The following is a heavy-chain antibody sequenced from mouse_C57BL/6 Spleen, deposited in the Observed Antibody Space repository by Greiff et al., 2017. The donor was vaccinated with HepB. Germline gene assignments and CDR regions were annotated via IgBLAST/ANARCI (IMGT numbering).Heavy chain of an antibody. D-gene: IGHD1-1*01. CDR2: IDPSGSNT. Sequence: VQLQQPGAELVMPGASVKLSCKASGYTFTSYWMHWVKQRPGQGLEWIGEIDPSGSNTNYNEKFKGKSTLTVDKSSSTAYMQLSSLTSEDSAVYYCARWNLLGTRAMDYWGQGTTVTVSS. V-gene: IGHV1-69*01. CDR3: ARWNLLGTRAMDY. J-gene: IGHJ4*01. CDR1: GYTFTSYW.